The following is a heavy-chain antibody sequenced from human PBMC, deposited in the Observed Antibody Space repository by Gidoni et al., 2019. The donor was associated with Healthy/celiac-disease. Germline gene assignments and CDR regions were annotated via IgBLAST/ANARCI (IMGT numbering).Heavy chain of an antibody. J-gene: IGHJ5*02. CDR3: AREAYYDILTGPQGGWFDP. V-gene: IGHV1-2*02. CDR1: GYTFTGYY. D-gene: IGHD3-9*01. CDR2: INPNSGGT. Sequence: QVQLVQSGAAVKKPGASVKVSCKASGYTFTGYYMHWVRQAPGQGLEWMGWINPNSGGTNYAQKFQGRVTMTRDTSISTAYMELSRLRSDDTAVYYCAREAYYDILTGPQGGWFDPWGQGTLVTVSA.